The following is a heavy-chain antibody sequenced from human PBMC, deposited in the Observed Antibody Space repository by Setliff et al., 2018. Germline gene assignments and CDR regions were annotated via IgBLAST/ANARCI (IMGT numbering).Heavy chain of an antibody. D-gene: IGHD3-22*01. V-gene: IGHV4-34*01. CDR3: ARDYYDSSGHPPYYYYGMDV. Sequence: SETLSLTCAVYGGSFSGCYWSWIRQPPGKGLEWIGEINHSGSSNYNPSLKSRVTISLDTSKNQFSLKLSSVTAADTAVYYCARDYYDSSGHPPYYYYGMDVWGQGTTVTVSS. CDR1: GGSFSGCY. CDR2: INHSGSS. J-gene: IGHJ6*02.